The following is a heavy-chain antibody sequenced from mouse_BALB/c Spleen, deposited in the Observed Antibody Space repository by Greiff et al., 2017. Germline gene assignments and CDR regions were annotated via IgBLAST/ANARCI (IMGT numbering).Heavy chain of an antibody. J-gene: IGHJ4*01. CDR2: ISSGGSYT. Sequence: EVKLMESGGDLVKPGGSLKLSCAASGFTFSSYGMSWVRPTPDKRLEWVATISSGGSYTYYPDSVKGRFTISRDNAKNTLYLQMSSLKSEDTAMYYCARHADGNYPYAMDYWGQGTSVTVSS. V-gene: IGHV5-6*01. CDR3: ARHADGNYPYAMDY. D-gene: IGHD2-1*01. CDR1: GFTFSSYG.